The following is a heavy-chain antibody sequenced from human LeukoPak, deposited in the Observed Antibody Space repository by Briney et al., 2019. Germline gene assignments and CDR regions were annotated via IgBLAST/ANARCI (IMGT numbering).Heavy chain of an antibody. CDR3: ARYLTYPAFFDY. J-gene: IGHJ4*02. CDR1: GFTFSDYY. D-gene: IGHD4/OR15-4a*01. CDR2: SRNKANSFST. Sequence: PGGSLRLSCAASGFTFSDYYMDWVRQAPGKGLEWVGCSRNKANSFSTEYAASVKGRFTISRDDSKNSLYLQMNSLKTEDTAVYYCARYLTYPAFFDYWGQGTLVTVSS. V-gene: IGHV3-72*01.